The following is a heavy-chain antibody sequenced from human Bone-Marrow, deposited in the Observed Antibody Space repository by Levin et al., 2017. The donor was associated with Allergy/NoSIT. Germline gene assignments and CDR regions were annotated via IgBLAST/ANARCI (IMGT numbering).Heavy chain of an antibody. CDR3: ARGRKDITTGDPWHFDS. D-gene: IGHD4-11*01. CDR1: RYIFTDNY. CDR2: VNPDSGGT. J-gene: IGHJ4*02. V-gene: IGHV1-2*02. Sequence: GESLKISCKASRYIFTDNYLHWVRQAPGQGLEWMGWVNPDSGGTNYAQKFQGRVTMTTDTSITTAYMDLRSLRADDMAVYYCARGRKDITTGDPWHFDSWGQGTLVTVSS.